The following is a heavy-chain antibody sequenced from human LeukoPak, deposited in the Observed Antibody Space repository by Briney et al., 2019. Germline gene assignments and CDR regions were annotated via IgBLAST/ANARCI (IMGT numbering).Heavy chain of an antibody. CDR3: ATLYDFWSAYSD. Sequence: SETLSLTCTVSGGSISSSSYYWGWIRQPPGKGLEWIGSIYYSGSTYYNPSLKSRVTISVDTSKNQFSLKLSSVTAADTAVYYCATLYDFWSAYSDWGQGTLVTVSS. CDR1: GGSISSSSYY. CDR2: IYYSGST. V-gene: IGHV4-39*01. J-gene: IGHJ4*02. D-gene: IGHD3-3*01.